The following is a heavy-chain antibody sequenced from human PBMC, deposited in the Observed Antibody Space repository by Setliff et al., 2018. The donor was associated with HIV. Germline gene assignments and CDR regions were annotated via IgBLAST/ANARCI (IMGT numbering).Heavy chain of an antibody. V-gene: IGHV4-59*10. Sequence: SETLSLTCAVYGGSVSDDYWSWIRQPAGKGLEWIGRIYTSGSTNYNPSLKSRVTISVDTSKNQFSLKVSSVTAADTAVYYCARVARGGHSSRWYYFDYWGQGTLVTVSS. CDR3: ARVARGGHSSRWYYFDY. CDR1: GGSVSDDY. D-gene: IGHD6-13*01. J-gene: IGHJ4*02. CDR2: IYTSGST.